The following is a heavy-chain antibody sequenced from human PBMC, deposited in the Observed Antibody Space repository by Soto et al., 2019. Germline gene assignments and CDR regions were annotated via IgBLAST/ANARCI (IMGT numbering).Heavy chain of an antibody. CDR2: IYTSGST. D-gene: IGHD6-13*01. J-gene: IGHJ6*02. CDR1: GGSISSYY. Sequence: SETLSLTCTVSGGSISSYYWSWIRQPAGKGLEWIGRIYTSGSTNYNPSLKSRVTMSVDTSKNQFSLKLSSVTAADTAVYYCARDGRAAAGNSYYFYGMDVWGPGTTVTVSS. CDR3: ARDGRAAAGNSYYFYGMDV. V-gene: IGHV4-4*07.